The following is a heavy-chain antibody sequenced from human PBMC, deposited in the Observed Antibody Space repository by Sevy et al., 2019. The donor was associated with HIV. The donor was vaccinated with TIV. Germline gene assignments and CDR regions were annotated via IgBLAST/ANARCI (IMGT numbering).Heavy chain of an antibody. D-gene: IGHD2-2*01. V-gene: IGHV1-18*01. Sequence: ASVKVSCKASGYTFTSYGISWVRQAPGQGLEWMGWINAYNGNTNYAQKLQGRVTMTTDTSTSTAYMELRSLRSDDTAGDYCARGCRASFIVVVQCFDYWGQGTLVTVSS. J-gene: IGHJ4*02. CDR3: ARGCRASFIVVVQCFDY. CDR2: INAYNGNT. CDR1: GYTFTSYG.